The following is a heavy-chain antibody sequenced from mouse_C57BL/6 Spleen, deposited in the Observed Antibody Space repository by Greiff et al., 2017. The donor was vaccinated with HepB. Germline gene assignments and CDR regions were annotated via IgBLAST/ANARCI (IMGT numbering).Heavy chain of an antibody. CDR3: APIYYDYDGAWFAY. V-gene: IGHV1-64*01. CDR2: IHPNSGST. CDR1: GYTFTSYW. D-gene: IGHD2-4*01. Sequence: QVQLKQSGAELVKPGASVKLSCKASGYTFTSYWMHWVKQRPGQGLEWIGMIHPNSGSTNYNEKFKSKATLTVDKSSSTAYMQLSSLTSEDSAVYYCAPIYYDYDGAWFAYWGQGTLVTVSA. J-gene: IGHJ3*01.